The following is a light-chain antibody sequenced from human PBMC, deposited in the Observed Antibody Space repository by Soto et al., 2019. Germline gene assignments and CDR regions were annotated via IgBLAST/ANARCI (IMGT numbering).Light chain of an antibody. CDR3: QQYANSPLT. J-gene: IGKJ3*01. CDR1: QSVSSSY. CDR2: GAS. Sequence: EIVLTQSPGTLSLSPGEGATLSCRASQSVSSSYLAWYQQKPGQAPRLLIYGASSRATGIPDRFSGSGSGTDFTLTISRLEPEDFAVYYCQQYANSPLTFGPGIKVDIK. V-gene: IGKV3-20*01.